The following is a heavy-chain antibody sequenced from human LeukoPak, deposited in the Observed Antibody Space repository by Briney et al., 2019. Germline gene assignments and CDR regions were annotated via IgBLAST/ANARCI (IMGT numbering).Heavy chain of an antibody. Sequence: GGSLRLPCVASGFTFSSYAVSWVRQAPGKGLEWVSSISGSGGHTYYVDSVKGRFTISRDSSKNTLYLQMNSLRAEDTAVYYCAKDLSSSHVSEYFDYWGQGTLVTVSS. J-gene: IGHJ4*02. CDR3: AKDLSSSHVSEYFDY. CDR1: GFTFSSYA. V-gene: IGHV3-23*01. CDR2: ISGSGGHT. D-gene: IGHD6-6*01.